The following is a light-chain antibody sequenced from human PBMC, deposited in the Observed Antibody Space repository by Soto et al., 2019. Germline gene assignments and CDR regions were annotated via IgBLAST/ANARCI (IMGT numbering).Light chain of an antibody. J-gene: IGKJ1*01. CDR1: QSVLYSADNKNY. V-gene: IGKV4-1*01. CDR3: QQYYSTPWT. CDR2: WAS. Sequence: DIVMTQSPASLAVSLGERATINCKSSQSVLYSADNKNYLAWYQQKPGQPPKLLIYWASTRESGVPDRFSGSGSGTDFTLTISSLQAEDVAVYYCQQYYSTPWTFGQGTNVEIK.